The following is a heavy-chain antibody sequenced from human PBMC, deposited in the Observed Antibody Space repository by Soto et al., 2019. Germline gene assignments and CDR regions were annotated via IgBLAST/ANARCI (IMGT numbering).Heavy chain of an antibody. D-gene: IGHD6-6*01. Sequence: SLEGSCNASGGPFSSYAISWVRQAPGQGLEWMGGIIPIFGTANYAQKFQGRVTITADESTSTAYMELSSLRSEDTAVYYCSFSSSSAPFDYWGQGTLVTVSS. V-gene: IGHV1-69*13. CDR1: GGPFSSYA. CDR3: SFSSSSAPFDY. J-gene: IGHJ4*02. CDR2: IIPIFGTA.